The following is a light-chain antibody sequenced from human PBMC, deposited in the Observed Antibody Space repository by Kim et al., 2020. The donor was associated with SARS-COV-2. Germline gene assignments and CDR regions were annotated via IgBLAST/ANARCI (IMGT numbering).Light chain of an antibody. CDR1: KLGDRY. J-gene: IGLJ2*01. Sequence: SYELTQPPSVSVSPGQTASITCSGDKLGDRYANWYRQKPGQSPVVVIYQDGHRPSGIPERFSGSSSGNTATVTISGTQAMDEADYYCQAWDSSVVVFGGGTQLTVL. V-gene: IGLV3-1*01. CDR2: QDG. CDR3: QAWDSSVVV.